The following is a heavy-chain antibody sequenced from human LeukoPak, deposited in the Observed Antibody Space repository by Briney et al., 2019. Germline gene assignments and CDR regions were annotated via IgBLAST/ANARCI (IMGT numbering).Heavy chain of an antibody. D-gene: IGHD3-10*01. CDR1: GYTFSNYW. Sequence: KVGESLKISCKGSGYTFSNYWIGWVRQMPGKGLEFMGIIYPGDSDTRYSPSFQGQVTMSADKSISAAYLQWDSLKASDSAVYFCARARRATDMLRGAEFDPWGQGTQVTVSS. CDR3: ARARRATDMLRGAEFDP. CDR2: IYPGDSDT. V-gene: IGHV5-51*01. J-gene: IGHJ5*02.